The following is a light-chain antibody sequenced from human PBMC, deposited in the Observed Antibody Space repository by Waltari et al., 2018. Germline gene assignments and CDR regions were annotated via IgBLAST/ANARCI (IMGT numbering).Light chain of an antibody. J-gene: IGKJ2*01. CDR3: MQTLQTPYT. CDR1: RALRHSNGINY. V-gene: IGKV2-28*01. Sequence: DIVMTQSPLSLPVTPGEPASLSCRSSRALRHSNGINYLDWYLQKPGQSPQLLISLASDRASGVPDRFSGSGSGTDFTLEISRVEAEDVGIYYCMQTLQTPYTFGQGTKLEIK. CDR2: LAS.